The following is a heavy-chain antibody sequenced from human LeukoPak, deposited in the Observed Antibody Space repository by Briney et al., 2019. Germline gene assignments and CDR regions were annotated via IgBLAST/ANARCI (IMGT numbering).Heavy chain of an antibody. CDR2: ISSSSSYI. CDR3: ARDHSNGASPDY. Sequence: GGSLRLSCAASGFTFSSYSMNWVRQAPGKGLEWVSSISSSSSYIYYADSVKGRFTISRDNAKNSLYLQMNSLRAEDTAVYYCARDHSNGASPDYWGQGTLVTVSS. CDR1: GFTFSSYS. V-gene: IGHV3-21*01. J-gene: IGHJ4*02. D-gene: IGHD4-11*01.